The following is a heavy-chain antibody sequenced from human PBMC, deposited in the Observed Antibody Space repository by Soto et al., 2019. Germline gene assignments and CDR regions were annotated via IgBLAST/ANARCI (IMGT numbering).Heavy chain of an antibody. CDR2: ISAYNGNT. Sequence: ASVKVSCKASGYTFTSYGISWVRQAPGQGLEWMGWISAYNGNTNYAQKLQGRVTMTTDTSTSTAYMELRSLRSDDTAVYYCARDRRSTEELELLSYWGQGTLVTVSS. D-gene: IGHD1-7*01. J-gene: IGHJ4*02. CDR3: ARDRRSTEELELLSY. CDR1: GYTFTSYG. V-gene: IGHV1-18*01.